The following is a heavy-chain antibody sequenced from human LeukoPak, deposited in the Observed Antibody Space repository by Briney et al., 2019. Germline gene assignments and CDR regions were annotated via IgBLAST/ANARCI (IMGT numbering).Heavy chain of an antibody. CDR2: INHSGST. V-gene: IGHV4-34*01. CDR3: ARGVVAGLFDY. D-gene: IGHD6-19*01. J-gene: IGHJ4*02. CDR1: GGSFSGYY. Sequence: SETLSLTCAVYGGSFSGYYWSWIRQPPGKGLEWIGEINHSGSTNYNPSLKSRVIISVDTSKNQFSLKLSSVTAADTAVYYCARGVVAGLFDYWGQGTLVTVSS.